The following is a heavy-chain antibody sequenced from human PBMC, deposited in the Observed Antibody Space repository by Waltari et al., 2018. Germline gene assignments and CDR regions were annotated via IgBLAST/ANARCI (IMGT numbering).Heavy chain of an antibody. CDR1: GGSISSYY. CDR2: IYYSGST. Sequence: QVQLQESGPGLVKPSETLSLTCTVSGGSISSYYWSWIRQPPGKGLEWIGYIYYSGSTNYNPSLKSRVTISVDTSKNQFSLKLSSVTAADTAVYYCARGRVRWLQFGGAFDYWGQGTLVTVSS. J-gene: IGHJ4*02. V-gene: IGHV4-59*01. CDR3: ARGRVRWLQFGGAFDY. D-gene: IGHD5-12*01.